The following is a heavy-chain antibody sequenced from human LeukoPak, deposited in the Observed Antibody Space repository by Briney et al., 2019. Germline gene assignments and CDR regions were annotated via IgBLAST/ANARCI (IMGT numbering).Heavy chain of an antibody. CDR1: GYTFTGYY. CDR3: ARDRVPALCSTSCYRDIYYYGMDV. V-gene: IGHV1-2*04. CDR2: INPNSGGT. J-gene: IGHJ6*02. D-gene: IGHD2-2*01. Sequence: ASVKVSCKASGYTFTGYYMHWVRQAPGQGLEWMGWINPNSGGTNYAQKFQGWVTMTRDTSISTVYMELSRLRSDDTAVYYCARDRVPALCSTSCYRDIYYYGMDVWGQGTTVTVSS.